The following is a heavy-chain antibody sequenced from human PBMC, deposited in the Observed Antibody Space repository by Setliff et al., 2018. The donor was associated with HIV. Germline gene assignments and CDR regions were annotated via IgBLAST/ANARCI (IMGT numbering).Heavy chain of an antibody. V-gene: IGHV4-38-2*01. CDR2: SYHTGSK. J-gene: IGHJ5*02. CDR1: GYPIDSGFY. Sequence: PSDTLSLTCAVYGYPIDSGFYWGWIRQTPGKGLEWIASSYHTGSKYYNPSLKRRVTISVDTSKNQFSLKLTSVTAADTAVYYCARNHYYGSGKNRWFDPWGQGMLVTVSS. D-gene: IGHD3-10*01. CDR3: ARNHYYGSGKNRWFDP.